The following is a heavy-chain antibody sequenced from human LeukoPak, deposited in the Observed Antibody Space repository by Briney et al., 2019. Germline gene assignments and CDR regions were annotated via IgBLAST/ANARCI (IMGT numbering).Heavy chain of an antibody. J-gene: IGHJ4*02. D-gene: IGHD3-16*01. V-gene: IGHV4-31*03. CDR1: GGSIGRGGYY. Sequence: SQTLSLTCTVSGGSIGRGGYYWSWIRQHPGKGLEWIGYIYYSGSTYYNPSLKSRVTISVDTSKNQFSLKLSSVTAADTAVYYCARANDYVWYFDYWGQGTLVTVSS. CDR3: ARANDYVWYFDY. CDR2: IYYSGST.